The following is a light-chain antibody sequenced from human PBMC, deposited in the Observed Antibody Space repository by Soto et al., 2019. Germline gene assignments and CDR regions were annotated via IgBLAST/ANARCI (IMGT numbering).Light chain of an antibody. CDR2: KDS. J-gene: IGLJ1*01. CDR3: QSTDSSGTYLYV. Sequence: SYVLTQPPSLSVSPGQTARSTCSGDALPKQYAYWYQQKPGQAPVLVIYKDSERPSGIPERFSGSSSGTTVTLTISGVQAEDEADYYCQSTDSSGTYLYVFGTGTKV. V-gene: IGLV3-25*02. CDR1: ALPKQY.